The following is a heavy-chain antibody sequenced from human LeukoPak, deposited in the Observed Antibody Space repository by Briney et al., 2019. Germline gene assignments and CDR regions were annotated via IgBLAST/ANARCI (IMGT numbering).Heavy chain of an antibody. CDR1: VFTVSSNY. V-gene: IGHV3-53*01. CDR3: ARESRSSYCSGGSCYWVYYGMDV. CDR2: IYSGGST. J-gene: IGHJ6*04. Sequence: GGSLRLSCAASVFTVSSNYMSWVRQAPGEGLEWVSVIYSGGSTYYADSVKGRFTISRDNSKNTLYLQMNSLRAEDTAVYYCARESRSSYCSGGSCYWVYYGMDVWGKGTTVTVSS. D-gene: IGHD2-15*01.